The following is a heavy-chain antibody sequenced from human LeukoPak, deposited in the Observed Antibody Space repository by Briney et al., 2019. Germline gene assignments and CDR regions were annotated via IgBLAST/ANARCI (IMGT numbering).Heavy chain of an antibody. CDR2: ISAYNGNT. CDR3: ASGSGYYYADYYFGY. CDR1: GYTFTSYG. J-gene: IGHJ4*02. Sequence: ASVTVSCTASGYTFTSYGISWVRQAPGQGLEWMGWISAYNGNTNYAQKLQGRVTMTTDTSTSTAYMELRSLRSDDTAVYYCASGSGYYYADYYFGYWGQGTLVTVSS. D-gene: IGHD3-22*01. V-gene: IGHV1-18*01.